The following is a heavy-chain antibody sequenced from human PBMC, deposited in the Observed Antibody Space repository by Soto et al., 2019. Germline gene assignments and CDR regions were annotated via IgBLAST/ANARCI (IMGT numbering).Heavy chain of an antibody. J-gene: IGHJ5*02. CDR3: ARTRPSTGKTSPHWFDH. Sequence: PSETLSLTCTVSGGSISSYYWSWIRQPPGKGLEWIGYIYYSGSTNYNPSLKSRVTISVDTSKNQFSLKLSSVTAADTAVYYCARTRPSTGKTSPHWFDHWGQGTLVTVS. CDR2: IYYSGST. CDR1: GGSISSYY. V-gene: IGHV4-59*08.